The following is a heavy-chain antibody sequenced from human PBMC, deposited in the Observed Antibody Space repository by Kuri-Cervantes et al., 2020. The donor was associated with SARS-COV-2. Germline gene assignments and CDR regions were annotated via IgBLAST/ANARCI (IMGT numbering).Heavy chain of an antibody. J-gene: IGHJ3*02. D-gene: IGHD5-12*01. Sequence: ASVKVSCKASGYTFTSYYMHWVRQAPGQGLEWTGIINPSGGSTSYAQKFQGRVTMTRDTSISTAYMELSRLRSDDTAVYYCARGRGIQWDAFDIRGQGTMVTVSS. V-gene: IGHV1-46*01. CDR3: ARGRGIQWDAFDI. CDR1: GYTFTSYY. CDR2: INPSGGST.